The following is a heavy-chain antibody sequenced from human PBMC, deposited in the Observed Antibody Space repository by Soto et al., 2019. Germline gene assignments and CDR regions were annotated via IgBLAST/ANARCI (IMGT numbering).Heavy chain of an antibody. Sequence: QPGGSLRLSCAASGFTFSSYAMHWVRQAPGKGLEWAAVISYDGSNKYYADSVKGRFTISRDNSKNTLYLQMNSLRAEDTAVYYCFFLPAAIFYYYGMDVWGQGTTVTVSS. CDR1: GFTFSSYA. D-gene: IGHD2-2*02. CDR2: ISYDGSNK. J-gene: IGHJ6*02. CDR3: FFLPAAIFYYYGMDV. V-gene: IGHV3-30-3*01.